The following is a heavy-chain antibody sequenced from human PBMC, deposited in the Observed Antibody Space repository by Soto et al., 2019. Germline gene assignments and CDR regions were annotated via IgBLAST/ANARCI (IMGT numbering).Heavy chain of an antibody. CDR1: AFTFSRFA. CDR2: ISGGGDNT. D-gene: IGHD3-10*01. J-gene: IGHJ5*02. Sequence: EVQLLESGGGLVQPGGSLRLSCAASAFTFSRFAMSWVRQTPGNGLEWGSAISGGGDNTFYADSVKGRFTISRDNSKNTLYLPMNGLRVEDTAVYYCAKGLSGSGAYQWFDPWGQGTLVTVSS. V-gene: IGHV3-23*01. CDR3: AKGLSGSGAYQWFDP.